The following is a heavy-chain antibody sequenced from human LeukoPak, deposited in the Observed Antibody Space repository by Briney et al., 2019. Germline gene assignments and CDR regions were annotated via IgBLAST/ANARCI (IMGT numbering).Heavy chain of an antibody. Sequence: SETLSLTCTVSGGSISSYYWSWIRQPPGKGLEWIGYINYSGSTNYNPSLKSRVTISVDTSKNQFSLKLSSVTAADTAVYYCARADNRIAAFVWFDPWGQGTLVTVSS. J-gene: IGHJ5*02. V-gene: IGHV4-59*01. CDR3: ARADNRIAAFVWFDP. CDR2: INYSGST. D-gene: IGHD6-6*01. CDR1: GGSISSYY.